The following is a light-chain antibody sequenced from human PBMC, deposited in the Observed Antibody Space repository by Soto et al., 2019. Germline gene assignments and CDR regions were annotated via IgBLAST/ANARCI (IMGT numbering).Light chain of an antibody. V-gene: IGKV1-39*01. J-gene: IGKJ4*01. CDR2: AAS. CDR3: QQSYSVPLT. Sequence: DIQMTQSPSSLSASVGDRVTITCRASQSISSYLNWYQQKPGKAPNLLIYAASTLQGGVPSRFSGSGSVTDFTLTISSLQPEDFATYYCQQSYSVPLTFGGGTEVDI. CDR1: QSISSY.